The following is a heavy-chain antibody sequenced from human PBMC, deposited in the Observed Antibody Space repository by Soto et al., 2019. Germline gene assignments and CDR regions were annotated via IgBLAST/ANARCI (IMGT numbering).Heavy chain of an antibody. Sequence: QTLPLTGASSGGSVSSNSAAWNWIRQSPSRGLEWLGRTYYRSKWYNDYAVSVKSRITINPDTSKNQFSLQLNSVTPEDTAVYYCARGYYDSSGYYYKTKNYYYYGMDVWGQGTTVTVSS. V-gene: IGHV6-1*01. CDR1: GGSVSSNSAA. J-gene: IGHJ6*02. CDR3: ARGYYDSSGYYYKTKNYYYYGMDV. CDR2: TYYRSKWYN. D-gene: IGHD3-22*01.